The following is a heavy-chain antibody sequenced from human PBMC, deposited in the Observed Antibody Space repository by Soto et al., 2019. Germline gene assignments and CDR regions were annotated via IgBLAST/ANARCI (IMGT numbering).Heavy chain of an antibody. Sequence: EVQLVQSGAEVKKPGESLRISCKGSGYSFTSYWISWVRQMPGKGLEWMGRIDPSDSYTNYSPSFQGHVTISADKSISTAYLQWSSLKASDTAMYYCARHEGAYCGGDCPGDWYFDLWGRGTLVTVSS. D-gene: IGHD2-21*02. CDR2: IDPSDSYT. CDR1: GYSFTSYW. CDR3: ARHEGAYCGGDCPGDWYFDL. J-gene: IGHJ2*01. V-gene: IGHV5-10-1*01.